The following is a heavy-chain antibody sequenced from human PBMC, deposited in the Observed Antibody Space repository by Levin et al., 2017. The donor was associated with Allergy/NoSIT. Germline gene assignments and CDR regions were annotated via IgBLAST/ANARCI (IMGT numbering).Heavy chain of an antibody. D-gene: IGHD6-19*01. CDR2: TYYRSRWYN. CDR3: ARKGAKGGYSSGWYFNY. J-gene: IGHJ4*02. Sequence: SQTLSLTCAISGDRVSSNSAAWNWIRQSPSRGLEWLGRTYYRSRWYNDYAESVKSRITINPDTSKNQFSLQLNSVTPEDTAVYYCARKGAKGGYSSGWYFNYWGQGTLVTVSS. CDR1: GDRVSSNSAA. V-gene: IGHV6-1*01.